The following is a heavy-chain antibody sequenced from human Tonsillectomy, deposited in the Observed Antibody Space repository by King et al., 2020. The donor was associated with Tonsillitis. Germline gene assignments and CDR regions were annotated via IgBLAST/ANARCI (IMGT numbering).Heavy chain of an antibody. J-gene: IGHJ6*02. Sequence: QLVQSGAEVKKPGASVKVSCKASGYTFTRYDVNWVRQATGQGLEWMGWMNPNSGNTGYAQKFQGRVNMTRNTSISTAYMELSSLRSEDAAVYYCARVSLTYCSGTSCYAYYYYGMDVWGQGTTVTVSS. V-gene: IGHV1-8*01. D-gene: IGHD2-2*01. CDR2: MNPNSGNT. CDR1: GYTFTRYD. CDR3: ARVSLTYCSGTSCYAYYYYGMDV.